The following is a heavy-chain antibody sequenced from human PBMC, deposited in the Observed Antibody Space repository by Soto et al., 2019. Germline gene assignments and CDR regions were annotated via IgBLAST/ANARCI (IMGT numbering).Heavy chain of an antibody. J-gene: IGHJ6*02. CDR3: ARILAPNYPYYYGMDV. CDR1: GFSLSTSGMC. CDR2: IDWDDDK. D-gene: IGHD1-7*01. Sequence: SGPTLVNPTQTLTLTCTFSGFSLSTSGMCVSWIRQPPGKALEWLARIDWDDDKYYSTSLKIRLTISKDTSKNQVVLTMTNMDPVDTATYYCARILAPNYPYYYGMDVWGQGTTVTVSS. V-gene: IGHV2-70*11.